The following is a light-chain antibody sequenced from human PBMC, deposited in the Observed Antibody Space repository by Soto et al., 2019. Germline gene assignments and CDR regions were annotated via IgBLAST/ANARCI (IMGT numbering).Light chain of an antibody. Sequence: DIQMTQSPSSLSASVGDRVTITCRASPTVGDHLNWYQQKPGTAPKLLFSRESRLQSGVPSKFTGSGVATDFTLTISSLQPEDFATYYCHQTFLSPPTVGQGTEVEIK. CDR2: RES. V-gene: IGKV1-39*01. CDR3: HQTFLSPPT. CDR1: PTVGDH. J-gene: IGKJ1*01.